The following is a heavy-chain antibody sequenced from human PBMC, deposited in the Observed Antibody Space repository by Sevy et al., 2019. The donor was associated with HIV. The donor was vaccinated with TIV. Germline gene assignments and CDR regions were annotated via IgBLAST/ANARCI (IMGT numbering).Heavy chain of an antibody. CDR2: ISHDGINE. Sequence: GGSLRLSCTGSGFSFSYYGIHWVRQAPGKGLDWVALISHDGINEYYADSVKGRFTISRDKSRNTAYLEMNSLRNEDTAIYFCSNAYSGSYSHSYLYALDVWGQGTTVTVSS. CDR1: GFSFSYYG. J-gene: IGHJ6*02. CDR3: SNAYSGSYSHSYLYALDV. D-gene: IGHD1-26*01. V-gene: IGHV3-30*18.